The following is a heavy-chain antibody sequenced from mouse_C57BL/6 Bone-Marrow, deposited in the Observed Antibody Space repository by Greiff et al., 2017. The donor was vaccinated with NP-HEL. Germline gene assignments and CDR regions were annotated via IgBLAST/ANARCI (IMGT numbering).Heavy chain of an antibody. Sequence: EVQLQQSGAELVRPGASVKLSCTASGFNIKDDYMHWVKQRPEQGLEWIGWIDPENGDTEYASKFQGKATITADTSSNTAYLQLSSLTSEDTAVYYCTTLQRNYSNLYAMDYWGQGTSVTVSS. J-gene: IGHJ4*01. CDR3: TTLQRNYSNLYAMDY. CDR1: GFNIKDDY. D-gene: IGHD2-5*01. CDR2: IDPENGDT. V-gene: IGHV14-4*01.